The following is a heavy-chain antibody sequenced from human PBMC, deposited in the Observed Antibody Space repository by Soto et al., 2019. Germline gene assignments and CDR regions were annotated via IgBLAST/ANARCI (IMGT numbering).Heavy chain of an antibody. CDR2: INPSGGST. D-gene: IGHD6-19*01. CDR1: GYTFTSYY. CDR3: ARVRYGYSSGWYVDGMDV. Sequence: QVQLVQSGAEVKKPGASVKVSCKASGYTFTSYYMHWVRQAPGQGLEWMGIINPSGGSTSYAQKFPGRVTMTRDTFTSTVYMELSSLRSEDTAVYYCARVRYGYSSGWYVDGMDVWGQGTTVTVSS. J-gene: IGHJ6*02. V-gene: IGHV1-46*01.